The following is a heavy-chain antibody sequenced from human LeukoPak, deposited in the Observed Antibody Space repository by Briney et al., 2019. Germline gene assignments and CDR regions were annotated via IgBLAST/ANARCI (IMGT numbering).Heavy chain of an antibody. CDR1: GGSISSSSYY. J-gene: IGHJ4*02. V-gene: IGHV4-39*01. CDR3: ASGDSSAYYQYYFDY. D-gene: IGHD3-22*01. Sequence: PSETLSLTCTVSGGSISSSSYYWGWIRQPPGKGLEWIGSIYYSGSTYYNPSLKSRVTISVDTSKNQFSLKLSSVTAPDTAVYYCASGDSSAYYQYYFDYWGQGTLVTVSS. CDR2: IYYSGST.